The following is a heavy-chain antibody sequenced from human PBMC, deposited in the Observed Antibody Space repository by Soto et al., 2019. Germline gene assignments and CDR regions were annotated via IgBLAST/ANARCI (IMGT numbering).Heavy chain of an antibody. D-gene: IGHD1-26*01. V-gene: IGHV4-28*01. Sequence: QVQLQESGPGLVKPSDTLSLTCAVSGYSISSSNWWGWIRQPPGKGLAWIGYIYYSGTTYYNPSLQSRVTMSVDTSKNQFSLKLTSVTAVDTAVYYCARREIQGPIDYWGQGTLVTVSS. CDR1: GYSISSSNW. CDR2: IYYSGTT. J-gene: IGHJ4*02. CDR3: ARREIQGPIDY.